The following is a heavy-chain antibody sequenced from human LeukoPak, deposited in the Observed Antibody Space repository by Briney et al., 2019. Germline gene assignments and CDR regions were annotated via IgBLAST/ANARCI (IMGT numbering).Heavy chain of an antibody. CDR3: ARDPAADYYDSSGYFDY. J-gene: IGHJ4*02. Sequence: PGGSLRLSCAASGITFSGYWMSWVRQAPGKGLEGVANINQDGSIIHYVDSVQGRFTISRNNAKNSLYLQMNSLRAEDTAVYYCARDPAADYYDSSGYFDYWGQGTLVTVSS. CDR2: INQDGSII. CDR1: GITFSGYW. V-gene: IGHV3-7*01. D-gene: IGHD3-22*01.